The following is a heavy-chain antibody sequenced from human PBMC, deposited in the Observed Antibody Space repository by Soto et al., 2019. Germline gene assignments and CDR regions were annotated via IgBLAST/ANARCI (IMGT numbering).Heavy chain of an antibody. D-gene: IGHD4-17*01. V-gene: IGHV3-33*01. J-gene: IGHJ5*02. CDR1: GFTFSSYG. CDR3: ARDLNPTVTTPFDP. CDR2: IWYDGSNK. Sequence: GGSLRLSCAASGFTFSSYGMHWVRQAPGKGLEWVAVIWYDGSNKYYADSVKGRFTISRDNSKNTLYLQMNSLRAEGTAVYDCARDLNPTVTTPFDPWGQGTLVTVSS.